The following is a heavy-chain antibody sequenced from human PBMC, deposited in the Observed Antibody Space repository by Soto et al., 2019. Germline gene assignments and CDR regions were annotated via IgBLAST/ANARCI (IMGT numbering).Heavy chain of an antibody. D-gene: IGHD3-10*01. Sequence: GGSLRLSCAVSGFSFGTYTVNWVRQAPGMGLERVAVISYDGNDKYHADSVKGRFTISRDNSKNTLYLQMNSLRAEDTAVYYCAKDSGRGSADYYFDYWGQGTLVTVSS. V-gene: IGHV3-30*18. CDR1: GFSFGTYT. CDR2: ISYDGNDK. J-gene: IGHJ4*02. CDR3: AKDSGRGSADYYFDY.